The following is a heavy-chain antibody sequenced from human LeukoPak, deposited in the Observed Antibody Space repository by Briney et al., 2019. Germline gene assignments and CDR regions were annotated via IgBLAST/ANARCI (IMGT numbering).Heavy chain of an antibody. J-gene: IGHJ2*01. CDR1: GGLFRGYY. CDR3: ARGVLGPYYFDL. CDR2: IHYTGAT. D-gene: IGHD7-27*01. Sequence: AETLSLTCAVYGGLFRGYYWSWIRQPPGKGLEWIGEIHYTGATNYKPSLKSRVTISGDPSKNQVSLRVSSVAAADTAVYYCARGVLGPYYFDLWGRGTLVTVSS. V-gene: IGHV4-34*01.